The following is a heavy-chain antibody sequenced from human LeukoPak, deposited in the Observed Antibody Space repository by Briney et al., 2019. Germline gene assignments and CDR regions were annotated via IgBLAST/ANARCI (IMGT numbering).Heavy chain of an antibody. CDR2: IYYSGST. J-gene: IGHJ4*02. CDR1: GGSISGYY. D-gene: IGHD4-17*01. Sequence: SETLSLTCTVSGGSISGYYWSWIRQPPGKGLEWIGFIYYSGSTNYNPSLKSRVSISVDTSKNQFSLKLSSVTAADTAVYYCARTGSTVTMLYPFDHWGQGTLVTVSS. V-gene: IGHV4-59*01. CDR3: ARTGSTVTMLYPFDH.